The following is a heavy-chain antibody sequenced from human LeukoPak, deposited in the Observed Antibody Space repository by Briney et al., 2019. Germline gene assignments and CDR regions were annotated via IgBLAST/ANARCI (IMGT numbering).Heavy chain of an antibody. Sequence: SETLSLTCTVSGGSLSSYYWSWIRQPPGKGLEWIGYIYYSGSTNYNPSLKSRVTISVDTSKNQFSLKPSSVTAADTAVYYCARASMTMLPQHWGQGTLVTVSS. V-gene: IGHV4-59*01. CDR2: IYYSGST. CDR3: ARASMTMLPQH. D-gene: IGHD3-10*01. CDR1: GGSLSSYY. J-gene: IGHJ1*01.